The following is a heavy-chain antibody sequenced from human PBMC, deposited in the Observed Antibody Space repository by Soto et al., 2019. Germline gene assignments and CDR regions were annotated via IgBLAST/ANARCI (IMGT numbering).Heavy chain of an antibody. J-gene: IGHJ6*02. CDR1: GFTFSSYA. CDR3: ARYQNGYKNYYGMDV. Sequence: GGSLRLSCAASGFTFSSYAMSWVRQAPGKGLEWVSAVSDSGRSTYYADSVKGRFTISRHNSKNTLYLQMNSLRAEDTAVYYCARYQNGYKNYYGMDVWGQGTTVTVSS. D-gene: IGHD5-12*01. V-gene: IGHV3-23*01. CDR2: VSDSGRST.